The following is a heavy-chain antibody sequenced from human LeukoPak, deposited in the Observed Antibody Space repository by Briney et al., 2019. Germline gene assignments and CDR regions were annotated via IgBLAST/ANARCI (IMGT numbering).Heavy chain of an antibody. D-gene: IGHD4-17*01. Sequence: ASVKLSCKASGGTFSSYAISWVRQAPGQRLEWMGRIIPIFGTANYAQKFQGRVTITTDESTSTAYMELSSLRSEDTAGYYCARDKGYGDYLDYWGQGTLVTVSS. CDR3: ARDKGYGDYLDY. J-gene: IGHJ4*02. CDR2: IIPIFGTA. CDR1: GGTFSSYA. V-gene: IGHV1-69*05.